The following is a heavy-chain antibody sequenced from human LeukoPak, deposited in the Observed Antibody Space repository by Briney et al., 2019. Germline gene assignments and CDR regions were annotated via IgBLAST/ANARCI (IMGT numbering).Heavy chain of an antibody. V-gene: IGHV3-23*01. CDR1: GFTFSSYA. D-gene: IGHD1-26*01. CDR2: ISGSGGST. Sequence: PGGSLRLSCAASGFTFSSYAVSWVRQAPGKGLEWVSAISGSGGSTYYADSVKGRFTISRDNSKNTLYLQMNSLRAEDTAVYYCAKHIVGAPKPLDYWGQGTLVTVSS. CDR3: AKHIVGAPKPLDY. J-gene: IGHJ4*02.